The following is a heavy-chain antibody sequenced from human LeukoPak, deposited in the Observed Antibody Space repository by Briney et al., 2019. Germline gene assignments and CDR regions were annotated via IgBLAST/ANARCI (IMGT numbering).Heavy chain of an antibody. CDR3: AKDIGILVTGGVFDY. J-gene: IGHJ4*02. CDR1: GFTFSSYS. V-gene: IGHV3-9*03. D-gene: IGHD1-14*01. CDR2: ISWNSGSI. Sequence: PGGSLRLSCAASGFTFSSYSMNWVRQAPGKGLEWVSGISWNSGSIAYTDSVKGRFTISRDNAKNSLYLQMNSLRAEDMALYYCAKDIGILVTGGVFDYWGQGTLVTVSS.